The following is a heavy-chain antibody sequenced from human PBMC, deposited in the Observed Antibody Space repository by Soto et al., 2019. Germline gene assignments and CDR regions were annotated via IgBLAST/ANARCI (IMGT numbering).Heavy chain of an antibody. D-gene: IGHD2-2*01. J-gene: IGHJ5*02. CDR3: ARVPDR. Sequence: TLSLTCAVSGGSISSGGYSWSWIRQPPGKGLEWIGYIYHSGSTYYNPSLKSRVTISVDRSKNQYSLKLSSVTAADTAVYYCARVPDRWGQGTQVTVSS. V-gene: IGHV4-30-2*01. CDR2: IYHSGST. CDR1: GGSISSGGYS.